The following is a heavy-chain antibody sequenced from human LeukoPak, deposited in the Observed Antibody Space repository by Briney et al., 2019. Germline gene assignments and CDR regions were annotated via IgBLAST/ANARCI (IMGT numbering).Heavy chain of an antibody. Sequence: ASVTVSCKASGYTFTGYYMHWVRQAPGQGLEWMGWINPNSGGTNYAQKFQGRVTITADKSTSTVYMELSSLRSENTAVYYCATAPLGELSPHFDYWGQGTLVTVSS. V-gene: IGHV1-2*02. CDR3: ATAPLGELSPHFDY. CDR1: GYTFTGYY. J-gene: IGHJ4*02. D-gene: IGHD3-16*02. CDR2: INPNSGGT.